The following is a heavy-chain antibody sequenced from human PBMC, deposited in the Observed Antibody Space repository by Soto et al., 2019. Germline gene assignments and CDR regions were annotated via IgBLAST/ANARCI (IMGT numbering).Heavy chain of an antibody. CDR2: IIPIFGTA. CDR3: AREGTLAKYSSSWYPLDY. D-gene: IGHD6-13*01. J-gene: IGHJ4*02. Sequence: ASVKVSCKASGGTFSSYAISWVRQAPGQGLEWMGGIIPIFGTANYAQKFQGRATITADESTSTAYMELSSLRSEDTAVYYCAREGTLAKYSSSWYPLDYWGQGTLVTVSS. V-gene: IGHV1-69*13. CDR1: GGTFSSYA.